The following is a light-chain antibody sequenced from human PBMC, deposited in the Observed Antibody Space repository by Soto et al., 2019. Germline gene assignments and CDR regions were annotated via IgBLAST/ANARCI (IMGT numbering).Light chain of an antibody. Sequence: IVLTQSPGILSLSPGERATLSCRASQSVSSAYLAWYQQKPGQAPRPLIHDVSSRATGVPDRFSGSGSATDFTLTISSLEPEDFAVYYCQQYGRSPTFGQGTRLENK. CDR2: DVS. J-gene: IGKJ5*01. CDR1: QSVSSAY. CDR3: QQYGRSPT. V-gene: IGKV3-20*01.